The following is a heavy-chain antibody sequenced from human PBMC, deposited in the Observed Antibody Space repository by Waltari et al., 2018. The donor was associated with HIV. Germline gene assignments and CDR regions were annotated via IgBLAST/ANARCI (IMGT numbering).Heavy chain of an antibody. CDR2: IYPDDPNT. CDR1: GYTFTSYW. D-gene: IGHD2-2*01. Sequence: EVQLVQSGAEVKKPGESLKISCKGSGYTFTSYWIGWVRQMPGKGLEWMGIIYPDDPNTTYSPSFQGQVTISADKSISTAYLQWSSLKASDTAMYYCARQDIVVVPDAFDIWGQGTMVTVSS. CDR3: ARQDIVVVPDAFDI. V-gene: IGHV5-51*01. J-gene: IGHJ3*02.